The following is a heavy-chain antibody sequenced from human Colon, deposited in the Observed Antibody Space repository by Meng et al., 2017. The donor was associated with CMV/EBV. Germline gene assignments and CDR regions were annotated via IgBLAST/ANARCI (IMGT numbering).Heavy chain of an antibody. Sequence: ETLSLTCTVSGGSIISSSHYWGWIRQPPGKGLEWVSAITDSGGSTYVADSVKGRFTISRDASTNTLYLQMNSLRAEDSAVYYCARGGDYYGMDVWGQGTTVTVSS. D-gene: IGHD2-21*01. V-gene: IGHV3-23*01. CDR3: ARGGDYYGMDV. CDR2: ITDSGGST. J-gene: IGHJ6*02. CDR1: GGSIISSSHY.